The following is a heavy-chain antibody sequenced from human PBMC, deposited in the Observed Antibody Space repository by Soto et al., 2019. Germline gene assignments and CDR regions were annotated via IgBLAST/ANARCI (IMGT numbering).Heavy chain of an antibody. J-gene: IGHJ5*01. D-gene: IGHD1-1*01. CDR2: ILTSGSYI. V-gene: IGHV3-21*01. Sequence: EVQLAEAGGGLGKPGGSLSLSCAASGFTFSSYDMNWVRQAPGKGLEYVSSILTSGSYIYYGDSVRGPCTISRDNAKYSLLRPMDGLRAEDSVVYHWVGSGTAPRPRHNWFDPWGQGTLVTVSP. CDR3: VGSGTAPRPRHNWFDP. CDR1: GFTFSSYD.